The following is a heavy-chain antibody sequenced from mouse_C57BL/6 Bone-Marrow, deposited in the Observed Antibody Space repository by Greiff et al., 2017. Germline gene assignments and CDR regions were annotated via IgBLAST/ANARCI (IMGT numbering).Heavy chain of an antibody. Sequence: VQLKESGAELVRPGASVKLSCTASGFNIKDYYMHWVKQRPEQGLEWIGRIDPEDGDTEYAPKFQGKATMTADTSSNTAYPQLSSLTSEDTAVYYCTKYCYEYWYFYVCGTGTTVTVSS. CDR1: GFNIKDYY. V-gene: IGHV14-1*01. CDR2: IDPEDGDT. D-gene: IGHD2-12*01. CDR3: TKYCYEYWYFYV. J-gene: IGHJ1*03.